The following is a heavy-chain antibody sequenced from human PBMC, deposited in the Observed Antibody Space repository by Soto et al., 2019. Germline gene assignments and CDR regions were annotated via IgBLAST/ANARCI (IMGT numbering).Heavy chain of an antibody. Sequence: SETLSLTCTVSGGSISSYYWSWIRQPPGKGLEWIGYIYYSGSTNYNPSLKSRVTISVDTSKNQFSLKLSSVTAADTAVYYCARDFRNRQIGYYYYYYMDVWGKGTTVTVSS. J-gene: IGHJ6*03. V-gene: IGHV4-59*01. D-gene: IGHD2-21*01. CDR2: IYYSGST. CDR1: GGSISSYY. CDR3: ARDFRNRQIGYYYYYYMDV.